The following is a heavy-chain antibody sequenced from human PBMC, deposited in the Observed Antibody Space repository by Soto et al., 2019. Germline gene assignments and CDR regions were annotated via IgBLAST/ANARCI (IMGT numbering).Heavy chain of an antibody. CDR1: GFAFGTYP. CDR2: IGHDGTST. Sequence: QVQLVESGGGVVQPGRSLRLSCAASGFAFGTYPMHWVRRAPGKGLEWVAVIGHDGTSTSYADSVKGRFTISRDNPKNTLYLQMNSLRAEDTARYDCAREDLSSGHAGTFHHWGQGSLVTVSS. D-gene: IGHD3-22*01. V-gene: IGHV3-30-3*01. J-gene: IGHJ1*01. CDR3: AREDLSSGHAGTFHH.